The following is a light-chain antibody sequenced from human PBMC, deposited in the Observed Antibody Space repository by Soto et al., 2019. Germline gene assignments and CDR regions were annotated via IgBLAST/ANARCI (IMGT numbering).Light chain of an antibody. Sequence: QSALTQPASGSGSPGQSIASSCTGTSSDVGAYNSVSWYQQHPGRAPKLMIHDVSNRPSGVSNRFSGSKSGNTASLTISGLQADYEDDYSSSSFSSRRPHVFGTGTKV. J-gene: IGLJ1*01. CDR1: SSDVGAYNS. CDR3: SSFSSRRPHV. V-gene: IGLV2-14*03. CDR2: DVS.